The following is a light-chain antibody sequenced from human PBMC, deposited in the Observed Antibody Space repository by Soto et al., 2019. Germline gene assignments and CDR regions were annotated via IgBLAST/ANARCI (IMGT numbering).Light chain of an antibody. CDR3: QQYNSWPIT. CDR1: QRISHY. CDR2: GAS. Sequence: EIVLTQSPATLSLSPGERATLSCRASQRISHYLAWYQQKPGQAPRLLIYGASNRATGIPARFSGSGSGTEFTLTISSLQSEDFAVYYCQQYNSWPITFGQGTRLEIK. J-gene: IGKJ5*01. V-gene: IGKV3D-15*01.